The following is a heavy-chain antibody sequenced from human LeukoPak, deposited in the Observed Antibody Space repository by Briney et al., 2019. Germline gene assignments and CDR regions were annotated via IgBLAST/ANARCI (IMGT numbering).Heavy chain of an antibody. CDR1: GGSFSGYS. CDR2: INHSGNT. CDR3: ARRSPDNSGYYLFDY. V-gene: IGHV4-34*01. D-gene: IGHD3-22*01. J-gene: IGHJ4*02. Sequence: SETLSLTCAVYGGSFSGYSWHWIRQPPGKGLEWIGDINHSGNTNYDPSLKSRVTIPVDTSKNQFSLKLSSVTAADTAVYYCARRSPDNSGYYLFDYWGQGTLVTASS.